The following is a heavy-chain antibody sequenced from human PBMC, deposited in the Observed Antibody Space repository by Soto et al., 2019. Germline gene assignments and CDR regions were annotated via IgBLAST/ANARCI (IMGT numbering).Heavy chain of an antibody. CDR2: IYYSGST. CDR1: GGSISSGGYY. D-gene: IGHD3-9*01. CDR3: ARSKTYYDILTGYPPGRYFDY. J-gene: IGHJ4*02. Sequence: SETLSLTCTVSGGSISSGGYYWSWIRQHPGKGLEWIGYIYYSGSTYYNPSLKSRVTISVDTSKNQFSLKLSSVTAADTAVYYCARSKTYYDILTGYPPGRYFDYWGQGTLVT. V-gene: IGHV4-31*03.